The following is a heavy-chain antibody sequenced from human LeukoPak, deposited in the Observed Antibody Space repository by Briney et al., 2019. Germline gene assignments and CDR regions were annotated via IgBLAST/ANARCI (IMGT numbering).Heavy chain of an antibody. Sequence: TSETLSLTCTVSGGSISSYYWSWIRQPAGKGLEWIGYIYYSGSTDYNPPLKSRVTISVDTSKNQFSLKLSSVTAADTAVYYCARDRGYCSSTSCYHWFDPWGQGTLVTVSS. J-gene: IGHJ5*02. CDR1: GGSISSYY. V-gene: IGHV4-59*01. CDR3: ARDRGYCSSTSCYHWFDP. D-gene: IGHD2-2*01. CDR2: IYYSGST.